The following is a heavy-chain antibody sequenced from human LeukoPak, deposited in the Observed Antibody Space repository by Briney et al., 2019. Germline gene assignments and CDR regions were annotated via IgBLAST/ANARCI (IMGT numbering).Heavy chain of an antibody. Sequence: ASVKVSCKASGYTFTSYAMHWVRQAPGQRLEWMGWINAGNGNTKYSQKFQGRVTITRDTSASTAYMELSSPRSEDTAVYYCATVPKGYDSSGYHPRGQGTLVTVSS. CDR2: INAGNGNT. CDR1: GYTFTSYA. J-gene: IGHJ5*02. CDR3: ATVPKGYDSSGYHP. V-gene: IGHV1-3*01. D-gene: IGHD3-22*01.